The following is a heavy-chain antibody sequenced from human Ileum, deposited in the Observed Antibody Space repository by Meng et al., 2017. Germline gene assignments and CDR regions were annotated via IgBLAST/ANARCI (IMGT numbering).Heavy chain of an antibody. CDR1: GGSVSTSDYQ. Sequence: VALQESGPGLVRPSVILCLICSVSGGSVSTSDYQWGWIRHPPGKGLEWIGYAGTNYNPSLKSRVTISVDTSKRQFSLKLTSVTAADTAVYYCARDHWGSLDYWGQGILVTVSS. CDR3: ARDHWGSLDY. V-gene: IGHV4-61*08. CDR2: AGT. J-gene: IGHJ4*02. D-gene: IGHD7-27*01.